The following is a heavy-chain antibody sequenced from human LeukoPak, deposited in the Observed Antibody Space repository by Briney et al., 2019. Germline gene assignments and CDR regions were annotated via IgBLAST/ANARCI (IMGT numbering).Heavy chain of an antibody. CDR1: GFTFSSYW. D-gene: IGHD5-18*01. V-gene: IGHV3-7*01. Sequence: QPGGSLRLSCAASGFTFSSYWMNWVRQAPGKGLEWVANIKQDGSEKYYVESVKGRFTISRDNAKNSLYLQMNSLRAEDTAVYYCAREGTSGYRYLINWFDPWGQGTLVTVSS. CDR2: IKQDGSEK. CDR3: AREGTSGYRYLINWFDP. J-gene: IGHJ5*02.